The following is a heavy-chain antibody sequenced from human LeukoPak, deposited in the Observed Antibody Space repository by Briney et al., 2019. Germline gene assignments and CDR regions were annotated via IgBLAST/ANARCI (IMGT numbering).Heavy chain of an antibody. Sequence: GGSLRLSCAASGFTFSNYALSWVRHAPGEGLELVSLISGSGGQKDYADSVKGRFTISRDNSRNTLNLQMNSLKAEDTAVYYCAKHVWTSVWFFDYWGQGTLVTVSS. CDR1: GFTFSNYA. V-gene: IGHV3-23*01. CDR2: ISGSGGQK. J-gene: IGHJ4*02. CDR3: AKHVWTSVWFFDY. D-gene: IGHD6-19*01.